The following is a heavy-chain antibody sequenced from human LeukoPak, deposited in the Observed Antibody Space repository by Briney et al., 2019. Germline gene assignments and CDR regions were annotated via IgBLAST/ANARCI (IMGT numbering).Heavy chain of an antibody. J-gene: IGHJ6*04. CDR2: INWNGGST. V-gene: IGHV3-20*04. Sequence: GGSLRLSCAASGFTFDDYGMRWGRPAPGEGLEWVSGINWNGGSTGYADSVKGRFTISRDNAKNSLYLQMNSLRAEDTAVYYCAELGITMIGGVWGKGTTVTISS. D-gene: IGHD3-10*02. CDR3: AELGITMIGGV. CDR1: GFTFDDYG.